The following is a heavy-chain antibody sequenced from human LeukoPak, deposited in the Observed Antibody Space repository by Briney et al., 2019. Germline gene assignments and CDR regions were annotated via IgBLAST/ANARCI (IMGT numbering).Heavy chain of an antibody. J-gene: IGHJ4*02. CDR1: GGSISSYY. CDR2: IYTSGST. V-gene: IGHV4-4*07. D-gene: IGHD6-19*01. Sequence: SETLSLTCTASGGSISSYYWSWIRQPAGKGLEWIGRIYTSGSTNYNPSLKSRVTMSVDTSKNQFSLKLSSVTAADTAVYYCARGIAVAGYGYFDYWGQGTLVTVSS. CDR3: ARGIAVAGYGYFDY.